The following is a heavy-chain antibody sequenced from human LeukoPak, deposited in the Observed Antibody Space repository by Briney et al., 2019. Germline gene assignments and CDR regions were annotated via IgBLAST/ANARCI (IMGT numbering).Heavy chain of an antibody. CDR3: ARHRYSGSFSFDY. V-gene: IGHV4-59*08. D-gene: IGHD1-26*01. J-gene: IGHJ4*02. Sequence: PSETLSLTCTVPGGSISNYYWSWVRQPPGKGLEWIGYIYYSGSTNYNPSLRSRVTISVDTSKSQFSLNPRFVTAADTAVYYCARHRYSGSFSFDYWGQGTLVTVSS. CDR2: IYYSGST. CDR1: GGSISNYY.